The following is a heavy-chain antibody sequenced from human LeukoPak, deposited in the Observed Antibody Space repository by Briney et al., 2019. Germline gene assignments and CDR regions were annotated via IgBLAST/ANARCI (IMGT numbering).Heavy chain of an antibody. CDR2: MNPNSGNT. V-gene: IGHV1-8*01. CDR1: GYTFTSYD. D-gene: IGHD5-18*01. CDR3: ARVRGYSYGYVLDY. Sequence: ASVKVSCKASGYTFTSYDINWVRQATGQGLEWTGWMNPNSGNTGYAQKFQGRVTMTRNTSISTAYMELSSLRSEDTAVYYCARVRGYSYGYVLDYWGQGTLVTVSS. J-gene: IGHJ4*02.